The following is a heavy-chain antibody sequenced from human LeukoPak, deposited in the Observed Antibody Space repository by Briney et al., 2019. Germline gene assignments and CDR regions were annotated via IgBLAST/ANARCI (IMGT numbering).Heavy chain of an antibody. CDR3: AREGRITIFGVVIKSYNWFDP. V-gene: IGHV4-31*03. Sequence: NPSETLSLTCTVSGGSISSGGYYWSWIRQHPGKGLEWIGYIYYSGSTYYNPSLKSRVTISVDTSKNQFSLKLSSVTAADTAVYYCAREGRITIFGVVIKSYNWFDPWGQGTLVTVSS. CDR2: IYYSGST. J-gene: IGHJ5*02. D-gene: IGHD3-3*01. CDR1: GGSISSGGYY.